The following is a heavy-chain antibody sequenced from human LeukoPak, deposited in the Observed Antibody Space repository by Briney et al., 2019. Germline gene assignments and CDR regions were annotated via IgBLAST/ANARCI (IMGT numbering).Heavy chain of an antibody. J-gene: IGHJ4*02. CDR2: INHSGST. D-gene: IGHD6-19*01. CDR3: ARAIVAGTSLFDY. CDR1: GGSFSGYY. Sequence: SETLSLTCAVYGGSFSGYYWSWIRQPPGKGLEWIGEINHSGSTNYNPSLKSRVTISVDTSKNQFTLKLSSVTAADTAVYYCARAIVAGTSLFDYWGQGTLVTVSS. V-gene: IGHV4-34*01.